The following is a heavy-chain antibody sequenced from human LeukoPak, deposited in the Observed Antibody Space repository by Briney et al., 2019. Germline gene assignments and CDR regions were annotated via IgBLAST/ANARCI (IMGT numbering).Heavy chain of an antibody. D-gene: IGHD3-22*01. Sequence: VASVKVSCKASGYTFTSYDINWVRQATGQGLEWMGWMNPNSGNTGYAQKFQGRVTMTRNTSISTAYMELSSLRSEDTAVYYCARLYYYDSSGPQDYYYYYGMDVWGQGPRSPSP. CDR2: MNPNSGNT. J-gene: IGHJ6*02. CDR1: GYTFTSYD. V-gene: IGHV1-8*01. CDR3: ARLYYYDSSGPQDYYYYYGMDV.